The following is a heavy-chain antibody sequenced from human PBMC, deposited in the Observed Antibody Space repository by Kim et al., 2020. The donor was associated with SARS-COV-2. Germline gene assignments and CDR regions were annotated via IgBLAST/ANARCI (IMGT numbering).Heavy chain of an antibody. CDR3: ARGSVVSIVFRYAPDGMDV. J-gene: IGHJ6*02. V-gene: IGHV3-48*02. D-gene: IGHD1-26*01. Sequence: GRCTISRDNAKNSLYLQMNSLRDEDTAVYYCARGSVVSIVFRYAPDGMDVWGQGTTVTVSS.